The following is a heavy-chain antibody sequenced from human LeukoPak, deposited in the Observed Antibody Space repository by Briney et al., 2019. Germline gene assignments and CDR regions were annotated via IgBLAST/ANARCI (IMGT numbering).Heavy chain of an antibody. CDR1: GITFINHA. J-gene: IGHJ3*02. D-gene: IGHD1-20*01. CDR3: ARVLDITGTIFDAFDI. CDR2: ISGSGTYM. Sequence: GGSLRLSCPASGITFINHAMDWVRQAPGKGLEWVSSISGSGTYMYCEDSLKGRFIISRDNAKNSLYLQMNSLRAEDTAVYYCARVLDITGTIFDAFDIWGQGTMVTVSS. V-gene: IGHV3-21*01.